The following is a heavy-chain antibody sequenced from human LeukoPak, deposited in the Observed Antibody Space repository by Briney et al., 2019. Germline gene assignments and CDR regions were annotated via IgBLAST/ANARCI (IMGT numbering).Heavy chain of an antibody. CDR3: ARGRPYSGGFHLDY. D-gene: IGHD1-26*01. V-gene: IGHV4-39*01. CDR1: GDSTSSDRYY. Sequence: SETLSLTCTVSGDSTSSDRYYGGWVRQPPGKGLEWIGNIYYSGSTYYNPSLKSRVTMSVDTSKNQFFLKLNSVTAADTAVYYCARGRPYSGGFHLDYWGQGTLVTVSA. J-gene: IGHJ4*02. CDR2: IYYSGST.